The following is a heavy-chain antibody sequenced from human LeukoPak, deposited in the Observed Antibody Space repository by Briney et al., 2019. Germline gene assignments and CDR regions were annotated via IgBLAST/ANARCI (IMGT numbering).Heavy chain of an antibody. Sequence: ASVKVSCKASGGTFSSYAISWVRQAPGQGLEWMGGIIPIFGTANYAQKFQGRVTITTDESTSTAYMELSSLRSEDTAVYYCASSPDTGYSYGLGCYYYYMDVWGKGTTVTVSS. V-gene: IGHV1-69*05. CDR3: ASSPDTGYSYGLGCYYYYMDV. CDR2: IIPIFGTA. CDR1: GGTFSSYA. D-gene: IGHD5-18*01. J-gene: IGHJ6*03.